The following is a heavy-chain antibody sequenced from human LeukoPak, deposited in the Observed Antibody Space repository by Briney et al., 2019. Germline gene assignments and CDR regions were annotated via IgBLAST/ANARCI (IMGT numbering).Heavy chain of an antibody. D-gene: IGHD1-26*01. Sequence: SETLSLTCTVSGGSISSSSYYWGWIRQPPGKGLEWIGSIYTSGSTNYNPSLKSRVTMSVDTSKNQFSLKLSSVTAADTAVYYCARDGDSGSYYWGQGTLVTVSS. CDR1: GGSISSSSYY. CDR2: IYTSGST. CDR3: ARDGDSGSYY. J-gene: IGHJ4*02. V-gene: IGHV4-39*07.